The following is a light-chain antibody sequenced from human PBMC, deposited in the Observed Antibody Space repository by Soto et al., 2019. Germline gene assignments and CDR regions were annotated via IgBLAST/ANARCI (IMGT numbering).Light chain of an antibody. V-gene: IGLV2-8*01. CDR3: SSYAGSNNFYV. Sequence: QSVLTQPPSASGSPGQSVTISCTGTSSDIGGYNYVSWYQQHPGKAPKLIIYEVSKRPSGVPDRFSGSKSGNTASLTVSGLQAEDEADYHRSSYAGSNNFYVFGTGTKVTVL. CDR2: EVS. CDR1: SSDIGGYNY. J-gene: IGLJ1*01.